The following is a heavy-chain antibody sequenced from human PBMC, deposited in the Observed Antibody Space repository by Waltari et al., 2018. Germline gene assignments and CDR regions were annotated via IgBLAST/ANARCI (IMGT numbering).Heavy chain of an antibody. CDR3: ARQNTYYYYYYMDV. CDR2: IYYSGST. J-gene: IGHJ6*03. Sequence: QVQLQESGPGLVKPSETLSLTCTVSGGSISIYYWICIRQPPGKGLEGIGYIYYSGSTNYNPALKSRVTIAVDTSKNQVSLKLSSVTAADTAVYYCARQNTYYYYYYMDVWGKGTTVTVSS. V-gene: IGHV4-59*01. CDR1: GGSISIYY.